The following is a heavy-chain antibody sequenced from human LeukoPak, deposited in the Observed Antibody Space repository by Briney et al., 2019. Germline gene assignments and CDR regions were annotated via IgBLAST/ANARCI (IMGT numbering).Heavy chain of an antibody. CDR1: GGSISSYY. J-gene: IGHJ5*02. CDR3: ARGRLYDSSGYWFDP. CDR2: IYYSGST. D-gene: IGHD3-22*01. V-gene: IGHV4-59*01. Sequence: SETLSLTCTVSGGSISSYYWSWIRQPPGKGLEWIGYIYYSGSTNYNPSLKSRVTISVDTSKNQFSLKLSSVTAADTAVYYCARGRLYDSSGYWFDPWGQGTLVTVSS.